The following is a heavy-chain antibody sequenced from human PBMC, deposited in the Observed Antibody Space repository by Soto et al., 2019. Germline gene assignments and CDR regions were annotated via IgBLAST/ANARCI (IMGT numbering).Heavy chain of an antibody. D-gene: IGHD3-9*01. Sequence: SETLSLTCTVSGGSISSGGYYWSWIRQHPGKGLEWIGYIYYSGSTYYNPSLKSRVTISVDTSKNQFSLKLSSVTAADTAVYYCARDRLDYYYGMDVWGQGTTVTVSS. CDR1: GGSISSGGYY. J-gene: IGHJ6*02. CDR2: IYYSGST. CDR3: ARDRLDYYYGMDV. V-gene: IGHV4-31*03.